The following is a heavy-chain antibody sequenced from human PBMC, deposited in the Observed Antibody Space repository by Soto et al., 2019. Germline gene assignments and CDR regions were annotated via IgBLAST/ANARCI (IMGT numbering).Heavy chain of an antibody. V-gene: IGHV2-5*01. CDR3: AHRVEQLWSYYFDY. CDR2: IYWNDDK. J-gene: IGHJ4*02. D-gene: IGHD5-18*01. CDR1: GFSLSTSGVG. Sequence: SGPTLVNPTQTLTLTCTFSGFSLSTSGVGVGWIRQPPGEALEWLALIYWNDDKRYSPSLKSRLTITKDTSKNQVVLTMTNMDPVDTATYYCAHRVEQLWSYYFDYWGQGTLVTVSS.